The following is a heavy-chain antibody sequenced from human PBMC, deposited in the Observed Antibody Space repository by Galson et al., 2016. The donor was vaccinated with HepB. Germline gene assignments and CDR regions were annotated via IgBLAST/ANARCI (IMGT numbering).Heavy chain of an antibody. CDR1: GGSISSSSDY. CDR3: ARDGSAAGTSLDY. J-gene: IGHJ4*02. Sequence: ETLSLTCTVSGGSISSSSDYWGWIRQPPGKGLEWIGNIYYSGSTYYNPSLKSRVTISVDTSKNQFSLKLSSVTAADTAVYYCARDGSAAGTSLDYWGQGTLVSVSS. CDR2: IYYSGST. D-gene: IGHD6-13*01. V-gene: IGHV4-39*07.